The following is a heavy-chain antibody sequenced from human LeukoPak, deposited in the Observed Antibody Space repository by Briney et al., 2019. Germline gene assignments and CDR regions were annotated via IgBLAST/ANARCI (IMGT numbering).Heavy chain of an antibody. CDR3: ARAGYSSSWYKN. V-gene: IGHV4-30-2*01. J-gene: IGHJ4*02. CDR1: GGSISSGGYY. CDR2: INHSGST. Sequence: PSQTLSLTCTVSGGSISSGGYYWSWIRQPPGKRLEWIGEINHSGSTNYNPSLKSRVTISVDTSKNQFSLKLSSVTAADTAVYYCARAGYSSSWYKNWGQGTLVTVSS. D-gene: IGHD6-13*01.